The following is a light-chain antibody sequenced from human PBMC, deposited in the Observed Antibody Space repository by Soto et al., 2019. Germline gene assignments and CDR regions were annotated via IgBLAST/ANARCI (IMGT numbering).Light chain of an antibody. CDR2: DVT. V-gene: IGLV2-14*01. CDR1: SSDVGGYNF. CDR3: SSYRTGGSYV. J-gene: IGLJ1*01. Sequence: QSALTQPASVSGSPGLSIAISCTGTSSDVGGYNFVSWYQQHPGKAPKLVIYDVTSRPSGVSNRFSGSKSGNTASLTISGLQAEDEGDYYCSSYRTGGSYVFGTGTKVTVL.